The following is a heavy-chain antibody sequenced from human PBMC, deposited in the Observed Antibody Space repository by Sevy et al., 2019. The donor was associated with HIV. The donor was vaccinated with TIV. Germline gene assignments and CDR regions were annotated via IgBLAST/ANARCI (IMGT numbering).Heavy chain of an antibody. CDR2: IKSKTEGATR. J-gene: IGHJ4*02. CDR3: TAGVGASDFDY. V-gene: IGHV3-15*01. CDR1: GFTFTNAW. Sequence: GGSLRLSCAASGFTFTNAWMSWVRQAPGKGLEWVGRIKSKTEGATRDFAAPVKGRLLISRDDSRNTVYLQMNSLKTEDTAVYYCTAGVGASDFDYWGQGTLVTVSS. D-gene: IGHD1-26*01.